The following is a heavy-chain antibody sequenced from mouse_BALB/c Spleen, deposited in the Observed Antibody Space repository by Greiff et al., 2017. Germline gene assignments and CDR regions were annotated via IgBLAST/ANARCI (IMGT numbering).Heavy chain of an antibody. CDR1: GFTFSSYA. CDR3: ARIDYGGDYAMDY. V-gene: IGHV5-9-4*01. Sequence: EVKLVESGGGLVKPGGSLKLSCAASGFTFSSYAMSWVRQSPEKRLEWVAEISSGGSYTYYPDTVTGRFTISRDNAKNTLYLEMSSLRSEDTAMYYCARIDYGGDYAMDYWGQGTSVTVSS. J-gene: IGHJ4*01. CDR2: ISSGGSYT. D-gene: IGHD2-4*01.